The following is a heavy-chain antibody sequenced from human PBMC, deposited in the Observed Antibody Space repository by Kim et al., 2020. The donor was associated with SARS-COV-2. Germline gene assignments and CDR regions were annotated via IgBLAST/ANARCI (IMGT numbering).Heavy chain of an antibody. CDR1: LGSLSGYH. CDR3: ARQIWFGDSTYWYFDL. V-gene: IGHV4-34*01. J-gene: IGHJ2*01. Sequence: SETLSLTCAVYLGSLSGYHWSWIRQPPGKGLEWSGEINHSGSTNYNTSLKSRITISIDTSKNQFSLKLTSVTAADTAVYYCARQIWFGDSTYWYFDLWGR. CDR2: INHSGST. D-gene: IGHD3-10*01.